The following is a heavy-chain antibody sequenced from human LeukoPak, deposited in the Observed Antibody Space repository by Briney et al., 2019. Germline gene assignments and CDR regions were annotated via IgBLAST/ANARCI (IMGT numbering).Heavy chain of an antibody. CDR1: RGTFSSYA. D-gene: IGHD6-13*01. Sequence: SVKVSCKASRGTFSSYAISWVRQAPGQGLEWMGGIIPIFGTANYAQKFQGRVTITTDESTSTAYMELSSLRSEDTAVYYCARDLGSEAAADNVGVAFDIWGQGTMVTVSS. CDR3: ARDLGSEAAADNVGVAFDI. J-gene: IGHJ3*02. V-gene: IGHV1-69*05. CDR2: IIPIFGTA.